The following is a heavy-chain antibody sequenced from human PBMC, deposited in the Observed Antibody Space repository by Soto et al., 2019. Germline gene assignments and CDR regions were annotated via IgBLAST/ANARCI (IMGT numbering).Heavy chain of an antibody. J-gene: IGHJ4*02. V-gene: IGHV3-23*01. CDR3: AKRLTAAGHNFDY. Sequence: GGSLRLSCAASGFTLNTYAMSWVRQAPGKGLEWVSAISGSGGSTYYADSVKGRLTISRVNYKNTLYLQMNSLRAEDTAVYYCAKRLTAAGHNFDYWGQGILVTVSS. D-gene: IGHD6-13*01. CDR1: GFTLNTYA. CDR2: ISGSGGST.